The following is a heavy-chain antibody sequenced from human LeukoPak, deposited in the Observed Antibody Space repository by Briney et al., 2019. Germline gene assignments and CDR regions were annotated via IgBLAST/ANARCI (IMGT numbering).Heavy chain of an antibody. CDR1: GRSISSYY. V-gene: IGHV4-59*01. CDR3: ARYVWRGNWFEP. J-gene: IGHJ5*02. CDR2: IYYSGST. Sequence: SETLSLTCTVSGRSISSYYWSWIRQPPGKGLEWIGYIYYSGSTNYHPSLKSRVTISVDTSKNQFSLKLSSVTAADPAVYYCARYVWRGNWFEPWGQETLVTVSS. D-gene: IGHD2-21*01.